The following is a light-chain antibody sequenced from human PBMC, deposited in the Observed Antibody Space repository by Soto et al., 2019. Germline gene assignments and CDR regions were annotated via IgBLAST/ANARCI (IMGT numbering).Light chain of an antibody. CDR2: DVR. CDR1: SSDVGGYNY. CDR3: TSYTSSSPLYV. Sequence: QSVLTQPASVSGSPGQSITISCTGTSSDVGGYNYVSWYQQHPGKAPKLMIYDVRNRASGASNRFSGSKSGNTASLTISGRRGDDEAHYYFTSYTSSSPLYVSGTWTKLTV. J-gene: IGLJ1*01. V-gene: IGLV2-14*01.